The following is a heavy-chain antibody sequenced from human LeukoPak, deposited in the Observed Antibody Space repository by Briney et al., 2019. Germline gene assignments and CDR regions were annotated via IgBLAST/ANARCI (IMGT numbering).Heavy chain of an antibody. CDR2: IYYSGST. V-gene: IGHV4-59*01. Sequence: SETLSLTCTVSGDSISSYYWSWIRQPPGKGLEWIGYIYYSGSTNYNPSLKSRVTISVDTSKNQFSLKLSSVTAADTAVYYCARNPVYYYDSSGYPLYYYYYMDVWGKGTTVTVSS. CDR3: ARNPVYYYDSSGYPLYYYYYMDV. J-gene: IGHJ6*03. CDR1: GDSISSYY. D-gene: IGHD3-22*01.